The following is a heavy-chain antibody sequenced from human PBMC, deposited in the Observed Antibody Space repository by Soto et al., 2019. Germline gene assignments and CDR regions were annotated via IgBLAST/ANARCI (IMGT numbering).Heavy chain of an antibody. J-gene: IGHJ4*02. D-gene: IGHD3-22*01. CDR1: GFTFSSYA. Sequence: GGSLRLSCAASGFTFSSYAMTWVRQAPGKGLEWVSGISGSGATTSYADSVKGRFTVSRDNSKNTLYLQMNSLRAEDTAVYYCAKDPGHYDSSGYYYRGGYFDYWGQGTLVTVSS. CDR2: ISGSGATT. CDR3: AKDPGHYDSSGYYYRGGYFDY. V-gene: IGHV3-23*01.